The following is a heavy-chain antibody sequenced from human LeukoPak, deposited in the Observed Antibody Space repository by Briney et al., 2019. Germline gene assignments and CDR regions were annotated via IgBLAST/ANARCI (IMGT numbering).Heavy chain of an antibody. Sequence: PSETLSLTCTVSGGSISSSSYYWGWIRQPPGKGLEWIGSIYYSGSTYYNPSLKSRVTISVDTSKNQFSLKLSSVTAADTAVYYCARDDSSGYYVNWGQGTLVTVSS. CDR2: IYYSGST. CDR3: ARDDSSGYYVN. J-gene: IGHJ4*02. V-gene: IGHV4-39*07. D-gene: IGHD3-22*01. CDR1: GGSISSSSYY.